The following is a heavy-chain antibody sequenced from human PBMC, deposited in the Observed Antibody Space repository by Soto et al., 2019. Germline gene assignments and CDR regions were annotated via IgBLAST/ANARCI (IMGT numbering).Heavy chain of an antibody. CDR1: GYTFTGYY. J-gene: IGHJ5*02. CDR2: INPNSGGT. V-gene: IGHV1-2*02. Sequence: ASVKVSCKASGYTFTGYYMHWVRQAPGQGLEWMGWINPNSGGTNYAQKFQGGVTMTRDTSISTAYMELSRLRSDDTAVYYCARDHRYCSSTSCYTGPNWFDPWGQGTLVTVSS. D-gene: IGHD2-2*02. CDR3: ARDHRYCSSTSCYTGPNWFDP.